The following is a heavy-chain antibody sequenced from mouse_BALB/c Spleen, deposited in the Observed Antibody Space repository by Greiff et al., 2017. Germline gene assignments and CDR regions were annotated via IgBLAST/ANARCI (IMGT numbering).Heavy chain of an antibody. CDR2: INPSSGYT. J-gene: IGHJ4*01. Sequence: VQLQQSAAELARPGASVKMSCKASGYTFTSYTMHWVKQRPGQGLEWIGYINPSSGYTEYNQKFKDNTTLTADKSSSTAYMQLSSLTSEDSAVYYCARGRSTMITTGAMDYWGQGTSVTVSS. CDR3: ARGRSTMITTGAMDY. V-gene: IGHV1-4*02. CDR1: GYTFTSYT. D-gene: IGHD2-4*01.